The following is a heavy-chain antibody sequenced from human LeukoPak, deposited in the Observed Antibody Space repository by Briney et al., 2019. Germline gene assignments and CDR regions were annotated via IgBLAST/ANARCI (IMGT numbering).Heavy chain of an antibody. CDR1: GGSISSYY. CDR2: IYYSGST. CDR3: ATNAGGFREAPFDY. D-gene: IGHD5-12*01. Sequence: SETLSLTCTVSGGSISSYYWSWIRQPPGKGLEWIGYIYYSGSTNYNPSLKSRVTISVDTSKNQFSLKLNSVTAADTAVYYCATNAGGFREAPFDYWGQGNLVTVSS. J-gene: IGHJ4*02. V-gene: IGHV4-59*01.